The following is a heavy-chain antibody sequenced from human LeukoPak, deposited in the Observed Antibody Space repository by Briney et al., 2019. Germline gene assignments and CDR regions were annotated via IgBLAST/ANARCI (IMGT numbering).Heavy chain of an antibody. CDR3: AKGVLPTGFDY. V-gene: IGHV3-23*01. D-gene: IGHD3-10*01. J-gene: IGHJ4*02. CDR1: GFTFSSYA. Sequence: GGSLRLSCAASGFTFSSYAMNWVRQAPGKGLEWVSAISGSGGNTYYADSVKGRFTISRDNSKNTLYLQMNSLRAEDTAIYYCAKGVLPTGFDYWGQGTLVTVSS. CDR2: ISGSGGNT.